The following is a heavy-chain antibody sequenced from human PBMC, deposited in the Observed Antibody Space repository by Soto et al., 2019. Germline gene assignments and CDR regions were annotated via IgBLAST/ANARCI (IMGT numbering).Heavy chain of an antibody. V-gene: IGHV4-31*03. CDR2: IYYSGST. CDR3: TSARPDSSCWYPGAFDC. D-gene: IGHD6-13*01. J-gene: IGHJ3*01. CDR1: GGSISSGGYY. Sequence: QVQLQESGPGLVKPSQTLSLTCTVSGGSISSGGYYWSWIRQHPGKGLEWIGYIYYSGSTYYNPSLKSRVTLSVDTSNTHVTPKQSSVTAANTAVYYWTSARPDSSCWYPGAFDCWGQGTMVTVSS.